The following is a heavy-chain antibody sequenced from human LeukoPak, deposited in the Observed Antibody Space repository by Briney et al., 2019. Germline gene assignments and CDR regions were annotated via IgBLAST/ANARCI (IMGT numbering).Heavy chain of an antibody. J-gene: IGHJ5*02. CDR3: AREVVTALVWFDP. V-gene: IGHV3-21*01. Sequence: PGGSLRLSCAASGFTFGSCSMNWVRQAPGKGREWVSSISSSSSYIYYADSVKGRFTISRDNAKNSLYLQMNSLRAEDTAVYYCAREVVTALVWFDPWGQGTLVTVSS. CDR2: ISSSSSYI. D-gene: IGHD4-23*01. CDR1: GFTFGSCS.